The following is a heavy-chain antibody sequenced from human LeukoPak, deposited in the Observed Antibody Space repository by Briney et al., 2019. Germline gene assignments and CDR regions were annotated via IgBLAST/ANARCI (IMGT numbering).Heavy chain of an antibody. D-gene: IGHD3-3*01. CDR1: GYTFTSYG. Sequence: GASVKVSCKASGYTFTSYGTSWVRQAPGQGLEWMGWISAYNGNTNYAQKLQGRVTMTTDTSTSTAYMELRSLRSDDTAVYYCARGITISQHYYYGMDVWGQGTTVTVSS. J-gene: IGHJ6*02. CDR3: ARGITISQHYYYGMDV. V-gene: IGHV1-18*01. CDR2: ISAYNGNT.